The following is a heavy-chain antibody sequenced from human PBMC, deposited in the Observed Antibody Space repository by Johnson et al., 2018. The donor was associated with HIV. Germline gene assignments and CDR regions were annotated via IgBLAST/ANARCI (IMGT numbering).Heavy chain of an antibody. V-gene: IGHV3-15*01. CDR3: WIIGTTRHDAFDI. CDR1: GFTVSSNY. D-gene: IGHD1-7*01. J-gene: IGHJ3*02. Sequence: EVQLVESGGGLVQPGGSLRLSCAASGFTVSSNYMSWVRQAPGKGLEWVGRIKSNTDGGTTAYAAPVNVRFTISRDDSKNTLYLQMNSLKTEDTAVYYCWIIGTTRHDAFDIWGRGTKVSVSS. CDR2: IKSNTDGGTT.